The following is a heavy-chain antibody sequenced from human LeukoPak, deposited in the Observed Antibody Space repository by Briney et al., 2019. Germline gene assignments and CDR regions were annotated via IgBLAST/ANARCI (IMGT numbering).Heavy chain of an antibody. D-gene: IGHD6-13*01. CDR3: AKDSAYSSGWYYFDP. CDR1: GFTLSSYA. V-gene: IGHV3-23*01. CDR2: ISGSGGST. Sequence: GGSLRLSCAASGFTLSSYAMSWVRQAPGKGLEWVSGISGSGGSTYYADSVKGRFTISRDNSKNTLYLQMNSLRAEDTAVYYCAKDSAYSSGWYYFDPWGQGILVTVSS. J-gene: IGHJ4*02.